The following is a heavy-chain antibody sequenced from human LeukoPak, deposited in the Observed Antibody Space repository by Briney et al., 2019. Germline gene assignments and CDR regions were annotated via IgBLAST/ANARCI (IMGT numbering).Heavy chain of an antibody. D-gene: IGHD1-1*01. V-gene: IGHV3-21*01. Sequence: GGSLRLSCAASGFTFSSYSMNWVRQAPGKGLEWVSSISSSSSYIYYADSVKGRFTISRDNAKTSLYLQMNSLRAEDTAVYYCAREWKTLVYYYGMDVWGQGTTVTVSS. CDR1: GFTFSSYS. CDR2: ISSSSSYI. CDR3: AREWKTLVYYYGMDV. J-gene: IGHJ6*02.